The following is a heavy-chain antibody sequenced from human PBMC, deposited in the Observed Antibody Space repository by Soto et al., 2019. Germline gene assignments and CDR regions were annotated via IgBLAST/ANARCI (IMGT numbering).Heavy chain of an antibody. D-gene: IGHD4-17*01. CDR2: IKFDGSIT. CDR3: ARGLRNYYGVDV. Sequence: EVQLVESGGGLVQPGGSLRLSCVASGFTFSDYWMHWVRQAPGKGLVWVSRIKFDGSITSHADSVKGRFTISRDNARNTVHLQMNSLRAGDTGVYYCARGLRNYYGVDVWGQGTTVTVSS. CDR1: GFTFSDYW. J-gene: IGHJ6*02. V-gene: IGHV3-74*02.